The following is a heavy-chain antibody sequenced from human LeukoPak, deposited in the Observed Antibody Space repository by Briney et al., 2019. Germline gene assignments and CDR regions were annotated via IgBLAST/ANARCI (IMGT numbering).Heavy chain of an antibody. J-gene: IGHJ4*02. Sequence: GGSLRLSCAASGFTFSSHAMSWVRQAPGKGLEWVSAISGSGGSTYYADSVKGRFTISRDNSKSTLYRQMNSLRAEDTAVYYCAPNSGYDYDRFFDYWGQGTLVTVSS. CDR2: ISGSGGST. V-gene: IGHV3-23*01. D-gene: IGHD5-12*01. CDR1: GFTFSSHA. CDR3: APNSGYDYDRFFDY.